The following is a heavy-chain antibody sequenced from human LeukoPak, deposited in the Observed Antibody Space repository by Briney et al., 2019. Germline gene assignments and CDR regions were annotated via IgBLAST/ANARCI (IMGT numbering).Heavy chain of an antibody. CDR2: VRNKAHNCMT. D-gene: IGHD5-12*01. V-gene: IGHV3-72*01. J-gene: IGHJ4*02. CDR1: GFIFSDQY. CDR3: VRGGGYLFDY. Sequence: PGGSLRLSCVGSGFIFSDQYMDWVRQAPGKGLEWLGRVRNKAHNCMTEYAASVKGRFSVSRDDSLNSLFLQLNSLTVEDTAVYYCVRGGGYLFDYWGRGTLVTVSS.